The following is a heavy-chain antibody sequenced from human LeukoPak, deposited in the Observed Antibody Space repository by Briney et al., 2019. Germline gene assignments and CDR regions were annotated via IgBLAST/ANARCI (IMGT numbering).Heavy chain of an antibody. J-gene: IGHJ1*01. D-gene: IGHD2-15*01. Sequence: PSETLPLTCAVYGDSFSGYHWSWIRQSPGMGLEWIGEVDHSGSTKYNPSLKSRVTISPDASKNQFSLRLRSVTAADTAVYYCARDGGYCSGGSCYSFFQYWGQGNLVTVSS. CDR1: GDSFSGYH. CDR3: ARDGGYCSGGSCYSFFQY. V-gene: IGHV4-34*01. CDR2: VDHSGST.